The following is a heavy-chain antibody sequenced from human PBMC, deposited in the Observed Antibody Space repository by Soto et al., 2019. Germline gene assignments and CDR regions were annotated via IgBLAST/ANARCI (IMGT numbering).Heavy chain of an antibody. CDR3: ARDRVVVAATDYYYGMDV. J-gene: IGHJ6*02. CDR2: ISRSSSPT. Sequence: PGGSLKLSCAASRFIFSSYGMNWVRQAPGKGLEWLAYISRSSSPTYCADSVMGRFTISRDNAKNTLYLQMNSLRAEDSAVYYCARDRVVVAATDYYYGMDVWGQGTTVTVSS. V-gene: IGHV3-48*01. CDR1: RFIFSSYG. D-gene: IGHD2-15*01.